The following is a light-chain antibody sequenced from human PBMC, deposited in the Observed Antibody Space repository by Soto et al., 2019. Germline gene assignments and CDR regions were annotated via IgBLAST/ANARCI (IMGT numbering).Light chain of an antibody. V-gene: IGKV1-39*01. CDR1: QTIATF. J-gene: IGKJ5*01. CDR3: QLSHKTLT. Sequence: DIQMTPSPSCLCASVGGRFTITCRASQTIATFLNWYQQTPGKAPKVLIHGASTLQSGVPSRLSGSGSGADFTLTISSPQPEDSATYYCQLSHKTLTCGQGTRLEIK. CDR2: GAS.